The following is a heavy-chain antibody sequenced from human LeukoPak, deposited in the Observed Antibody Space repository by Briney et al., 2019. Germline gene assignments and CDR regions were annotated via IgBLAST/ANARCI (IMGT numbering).Heavy chain of an antibody. Sequence: ASVKVSCKASGYTFTSYDINWVRQATGQGLEWMGWMNPNSGNTGYAQKFQGRVTMTRNTSISTAYMELSSLRYEDTAVYYCARGLMVYAGIRFDPWGQGTLVTVSS. V-gene: IGHV1-8*01. D-gene: IGHD2-8*01. J-gene: IGHJ5*02. CDR2: MNPNSGNT. CDR3: ARGLMVYAGIRFDP. CDR1: GYTFTSYD.